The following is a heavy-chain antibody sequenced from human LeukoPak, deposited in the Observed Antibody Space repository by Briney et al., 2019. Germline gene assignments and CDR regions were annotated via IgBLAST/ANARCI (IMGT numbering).Heavy chain of an antibody. J-gene: IGHJ5*02. CDR3: ATDNRWELGWFDP. CDR1: GGTFSSYA. Sequence: ASVKVSCKASGGTFSSYAISWVRQAPGQGLEWMGGIIPIFGTANYAQKFQGRVTITADKSTSTAYMELSSLRSEDTAVYYCATDNRWELGWFDPWGQGTLVTVSS. D-gene: IGHD1-26*01. V-gene: IGHV1-69*06. CDR2: IIPIFGTA.